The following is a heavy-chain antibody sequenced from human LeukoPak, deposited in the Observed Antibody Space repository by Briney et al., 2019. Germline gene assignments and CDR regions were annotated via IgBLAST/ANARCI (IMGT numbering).Heavy chain of an antibody. J-gene: IGHJ4*02. V-gene: IGHV3-23*01. CDR1: GFTFSSYA. D-gene: IGHD3-10*01. CDR2: ISGSGGST. CDR3: AKDSSFGYYGSGSYYSYFDY. Sequence: PGGSLRLSCAASGFTFSSYAMNCVRQAPGKGLEWVSAISGSGGSTYYADSVKGRFTISRDNSKNTLYLQMNSLRAEDTAVYYCAKDSSFGYYGSGSYYSYFDYWGQGTLVAVSS.